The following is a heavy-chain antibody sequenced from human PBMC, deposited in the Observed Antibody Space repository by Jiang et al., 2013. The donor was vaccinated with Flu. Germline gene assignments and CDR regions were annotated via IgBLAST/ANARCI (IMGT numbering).Heavy chain of an antibody. CDR2: ISGSGGST. CDR3: AKTETWGWLPSQWIFDY. J-gene: IGHJ4*02. V-gene: IGHV3-23*01. D-gene: IGHD3-22*01. CDR1: GFTFSSYA. Sequence: LVQPGGSLRLSCAASGFTFSSYAMSWVRQAPGKGLEWVSAISGSGGSTYYADSVKGRFTISRDNSKNTLYLQMNSLRAEDTAVYYCAKTETWGWLPSQWIFDYWGQGTLVTVSS.